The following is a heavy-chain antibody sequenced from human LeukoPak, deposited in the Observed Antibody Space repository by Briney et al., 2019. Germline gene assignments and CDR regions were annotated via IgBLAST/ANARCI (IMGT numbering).Heavy chain of an antibody. CDR1: GGTFSSYA. V-gene: IGHV1-69*05. CDR3: ARDSSVVGATSRNFDY. J-gene: IGHJ4*02. Sequence: GSSVKVSCKASGGTFSSYAISWVRQAPGQGLEWMGGIIPIFGTANYAQKFQGRVTITTDESTSTAYMELSSLRSEDTAVYYCARDSSVVGATSRNFDYWGQGTLVTVSS. CDR2: IIPIFGTA. D-gene: IGHD1-26*01.